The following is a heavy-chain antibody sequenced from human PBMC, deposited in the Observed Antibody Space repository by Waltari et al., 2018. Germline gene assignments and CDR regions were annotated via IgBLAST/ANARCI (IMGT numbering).Heavy chain of an antibody. CDR1: GGTFSSYA. CDR2: SIPIFGTA. D-gene: IGHD2-2*01. CDR3: AILGYCSSTSCSFDY. Sequence: QVQLVQSGAEVKKPGSSVKVSCKASGGTFSSYAISWVRQAPGQGLEWMGRSIPIFGTANYAQKFQGRVTITADKSTSTAYMELSSLRSEDTAVYYCAILGYCSSTSCSFDYWGQGTLVTVSS. J-gene: IGHJ4*02. V-gene: IGHV1-69*08.